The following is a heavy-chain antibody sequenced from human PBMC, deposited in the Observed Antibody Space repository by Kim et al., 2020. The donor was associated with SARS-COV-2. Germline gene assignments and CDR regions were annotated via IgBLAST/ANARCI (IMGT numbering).Heavy chain of an antibody. V-gene: IGHV3-72*01. CDR2: TRDKGNSYTT. CDR1: GFSLSDHF. J-gene: IGHJ4*02. CDR3: ARAIGGNYFDS. Sequence: GGSLRLSCAASGFSLSDHFIDWVRQAPGKGLEWVGRTRDKGNSYTTEYVASVEGRFTISRDDSKNSLYLQMNSLKTEDTAVYYCARAIGGNYFDSWGQGTLVTVSS.